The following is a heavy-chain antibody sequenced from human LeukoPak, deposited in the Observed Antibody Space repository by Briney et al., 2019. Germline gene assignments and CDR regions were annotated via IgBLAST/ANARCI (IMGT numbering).Heavy chain of an antibody. CDR1: GGSFSANY. CDR3: AGYQLWFQNDV. V-gene: IGHV4-34*01. CDR2: IYPSGAT. Sequence: SETLSLTCAVSGGSFSANYWSWIRQPPGGGLEWIAEIYPSGATQYNPSLTGRVTISADRSKSQFSLRLSSGTAADTAVYYCAGYQLWFQNDVWGQGTLVTVSS. J-gene: IGHJ4*02. D-gene: IGHD3-22*01.